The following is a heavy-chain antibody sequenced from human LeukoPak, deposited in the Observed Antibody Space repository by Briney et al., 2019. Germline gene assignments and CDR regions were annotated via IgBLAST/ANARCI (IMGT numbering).Heavy chain of an antibody. Sequence: ASVKVSCKTSGYTFTGYYLHWVRQAPGQGLEWMGWINPHSGGTNSAQKFQGRVTMTRDPSISTAYMELSRLSSDDTAFYYCARAGYDFSSDSWGQGALVTVSS. CDR2: INPHSGGT. D-gene: IGHD3-3*01. J-gene: IGHJ4*02. CDR3: ARAGYDFSSDS. V-gene: IGHV1-2*02. CDR1: GYTFTGYY.